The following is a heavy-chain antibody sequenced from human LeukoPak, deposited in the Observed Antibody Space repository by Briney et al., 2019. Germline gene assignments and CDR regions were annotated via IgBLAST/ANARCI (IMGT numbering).Heavy chain of an antibody. Sequence: LPGGSLRLSCAASGFTFSSYAMNWVRQAPGKGLEWVSYISSSSSTIYYADSVKGRFTISRDNAKNSLYLQMNSLRAEDTAVYYCARDSSLSRAIVYLDAFDIWGQGTMVTVSS. J-gene: IGHJ3*02. CDR1: GFTFSSYA. V-gene: IGHV3-48*01. CDR3: ARDSSLSRAIVYLDAFDI. CDR2: ISSSSSTI. D-gene: IGHD3-9*01.